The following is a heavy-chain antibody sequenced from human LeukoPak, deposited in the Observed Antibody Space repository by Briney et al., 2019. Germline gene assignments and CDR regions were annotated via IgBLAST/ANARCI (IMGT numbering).Heavy chain of an antibody. V-gene: IGHV4-34*01. D-gene: IGHD2-2*02. CDR1: GGSFSGYY. J-gene: IGHJ6*02. Sequence: PSETLSLTCAVYGGSFSGYYWSWIRQPPGKGLEWIGEINHSGSTNYNPSLKSRVTISVDTSKNQFSLKLSSVTAADTAVYYCARGGYCSSTSCYTISYYYYGMDVWGQGTTVTVSS. CDR2: INHSGST. CDR3: ARGGYCSSTSCYTISYYYYGMDV.